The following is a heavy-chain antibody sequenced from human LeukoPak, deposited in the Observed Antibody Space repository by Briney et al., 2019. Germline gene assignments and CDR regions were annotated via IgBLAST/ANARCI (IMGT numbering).Heavy chain of an antibody. J-gene: IGHJ3*02. V-gene: IGHV1-2*04. CDR1: GYTFTGYY. CDR2: INPNSGGT. Sequence: ASVKVSCKASGYTFTGYYMHWVRQAPGQGLEWMGWINPNSGGTNYAQKFQGWVTMTRDTSISTAYMELSRLRSDDTAVYYCARDRGSGWDAFDIWGQGTMVTVSS. D-gene: IGHD6-19*01. CDR3: ARDRGSGWDAFDI.